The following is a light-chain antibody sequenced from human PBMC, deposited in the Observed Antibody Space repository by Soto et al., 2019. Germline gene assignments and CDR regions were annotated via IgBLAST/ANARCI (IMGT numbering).Light chain of an antibody. V-gene: IGKV1-5*01. CDR2: DAS. CDR1: QGVGNW. CDR3: QRYNNIART. Sequence: DIQMTQSPSSLSASVGDRVTITCRASQGVGNWLAWYQQKPGKAPNLLIYDASTLESGVPSRFSGGGSGTEFTLTISSLQPDDFATYYCQRYNNIARTFGQGTKVDIK. J-gene: IGKJ1*01.